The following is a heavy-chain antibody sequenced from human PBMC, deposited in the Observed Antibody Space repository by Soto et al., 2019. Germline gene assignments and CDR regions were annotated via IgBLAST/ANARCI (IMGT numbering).Heavy chain of an antibody. V-gene: IGHV6-1*01. Sequence: PSQTLSLTCAISGDSVSSNSAAWNWIRQSPSRGLEWLGRTYYRSKWYNDYAVSVKSRIIINPDTSKNQFSLQLNSVTPEDTAVYYCARGESCSGGSCSANNRFDPWGQGTLVTVSS. J-gene: IGHJ5*02. CDR3: ARGESCSGGSCSANNRFDP. D-gene: IGHD2-15*01. CDR2: TYYRSKWYN. CDR1: GDSVSSNSAA.